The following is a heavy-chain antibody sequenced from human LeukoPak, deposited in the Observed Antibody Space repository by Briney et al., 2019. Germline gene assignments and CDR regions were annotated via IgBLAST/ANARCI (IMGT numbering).Heavy chain of an antibody. V-gene: IGHV3-23*01. J-gene: IGHJ4*02. CDR3: VRAGRTDDVLRYFDWLLYTFLDY. D-gene: IGHD3-9*01. CDR2: ISGSGGST. CDR1: GFTFSSYA. Sequence: GGSLRLSCAASGFTFSSYAMSWVRQAPGKGLEWVSAISGSGGSTYYADSVKGRFTISRDNSKNSLYLQMNSLRAEDTAVYYCVRAGRTDDVLRYFDWLLYTFLDYWGQGTLVTVSS.